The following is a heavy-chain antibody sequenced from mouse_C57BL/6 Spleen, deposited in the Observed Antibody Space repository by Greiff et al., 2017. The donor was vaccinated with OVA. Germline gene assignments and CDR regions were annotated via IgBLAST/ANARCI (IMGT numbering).Heavy chain of an antibody. J-gene: IGHJ4*01. D-gene: IGHD1-1*01. V-gene: IGHV1-80*01. CDR3: AREGFYYGSRGAMDY. CDR2: IYPGDGDT. Sequence: QVQLKESGAELVKPGASVKISCKASGYAFSSYWMNWVKQRPGKGLEWIGQIYPGDGDTNYNGKFKGKATLTADKSSSTAYMQLSSLTSEDSAVYFCAREGFYYGSRGAMDYWGQGTSVTVSS. CDR1: GYAFSSYW.